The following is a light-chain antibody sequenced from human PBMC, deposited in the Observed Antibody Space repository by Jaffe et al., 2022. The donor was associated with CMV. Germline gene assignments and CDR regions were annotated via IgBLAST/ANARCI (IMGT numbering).Light chain of an antibody. Sequence: QSALTQPASVSGSPGQSITISCTGTSSDVGGYNYVSWYQQYPGKAPKLMIYDVNNRPSGVSNRFSGSKSGNTASLTISGLQAEDEADYYCSSYTSSSTGVFGGGTKLTVL. J-gene: IGLJ3*02. V-gene: IGLV2-14*03. CDR1: SSDVGGYNY. CDR2: DVN. CDR3: SSYTSSSTGV.